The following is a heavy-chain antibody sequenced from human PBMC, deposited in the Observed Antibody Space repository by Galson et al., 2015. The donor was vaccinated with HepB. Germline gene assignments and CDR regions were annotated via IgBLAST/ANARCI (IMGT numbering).Heavy chain of an antibody. V-gene: IGHV3-23*01. J-gene: IGHJ5*02. CDR2: ISGSGGST. D-gene: IGHD4-17*01. CDR3: ASRGGVPAASYGDYLFRWFDP. CDR1: GFTFSSYA. Sequence: SLRLSCAASGFTFSSYAMSWVRQAPGKGLEWVSAISGSGGSTYYADSVKGRFTISRDNSKNTLYLQMNSLRAEDTAVYYCASRGGVPAASYGDYLFRWFDPWGQGTLVTVSS.